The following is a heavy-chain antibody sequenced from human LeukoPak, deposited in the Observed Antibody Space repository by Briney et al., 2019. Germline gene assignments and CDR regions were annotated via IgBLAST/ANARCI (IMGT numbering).Heavy chain of an antibody. D-gene: IGHD5-18*01. CDR1: GFTFNSYT. J-gene: IGHJ4*02. Sequence: GGSLRLSCAASGFTFNSYTMNWVRQAPGKGLEWVAAISGSGVSTRDADSVKGRFTISRDNSKNTLYLQMSSLRAEDTAVYYCAKDHMSSPVTYGYSFDSWGQGTLVTVSS. CDR3: AKDHMSSPVTYGYSFDS. CDR2: ISGSGVST. V-gene: IGHV3-23*01.